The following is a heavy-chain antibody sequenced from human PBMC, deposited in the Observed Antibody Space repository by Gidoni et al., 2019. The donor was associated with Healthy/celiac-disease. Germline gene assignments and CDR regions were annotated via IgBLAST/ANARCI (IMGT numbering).Heavy chain of an antibody. J-gene: IGHJ6*02. D-gene: IGHD5-18*01. V-gene: IGHV3-33*01. CDR3: ARDLSPVDTAMVTGMDV. Sequence: QVQLVESGGGVVQPGRSLRLSCAASGFTFSSYGMHWVRQAPGKGLEWVAVIWYDGSNKYYADSVKGRFTISRDNSKNTLYLQMNSLRAEDTAVYYCARDLSPVDTAMVTGMDVWGQGTTVTVSS. CDR1: GFTFSSYG. CDR2: IWYDGSNK.